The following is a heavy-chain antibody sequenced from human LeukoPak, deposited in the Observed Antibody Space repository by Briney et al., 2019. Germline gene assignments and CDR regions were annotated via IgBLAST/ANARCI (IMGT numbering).Heavy chain of an antibody. J-gene: IGHJ4*02. Sequence: ASVKVSCKASGYTFTGYYMHWVRQAPGQGLEWMEWINPNSGGTNYAQKFQGRVPMTRDTSISTAYMELSRLRSDDTAVYYCARVLFPQDYFDYWGQGTLVTVSS. CDR3: ARVLFPQDYFDY. V-gene: IGHV1-2*02. CDR1: GYTFTGYY. CDR2: INPNSGGT.